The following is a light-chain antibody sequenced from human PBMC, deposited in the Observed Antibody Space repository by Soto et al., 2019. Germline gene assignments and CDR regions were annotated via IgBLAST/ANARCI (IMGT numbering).Light chain of an antibody. CDR1: QALSNY. CDR2: SAS. CDR3: QQLSRYPLT. V-gene: IGKV1-9*01. Sequence: DIQLTQSPSFLSASVGDTLTLTCRASQALSNYLAWYQQKPGKAPDLLIYSASTLPSGVPSRVSGSGFETEFSLTIRALQPEDFATYYGQQLSRYPLTFGGGTKVDI. J-gene: IGKJ4*01.